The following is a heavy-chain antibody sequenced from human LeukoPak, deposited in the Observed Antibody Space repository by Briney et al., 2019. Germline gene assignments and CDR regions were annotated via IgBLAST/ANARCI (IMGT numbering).Heavy chain of an antibody. CDR2: FDPEDGET. CDR1: GYTLTELS. D-gene: IGHD5-18*01. CDR3: ATDRIRTYYFDY. Sequence: ASVKVSCKVSGYTLTELSMHWVRQAPGKGLEWMGGFDPEDGETIYAQKFRGRVTMTEDTSTDTAYMEPSSLRSEDTAVYYCATDRIRTYYFDYWGQGTLVTVSS. V-gene: IGHV1-24*01. J-gene: IGHJ4*02.